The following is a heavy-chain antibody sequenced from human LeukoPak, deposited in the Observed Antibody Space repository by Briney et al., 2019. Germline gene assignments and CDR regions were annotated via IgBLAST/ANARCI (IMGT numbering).Heavy chain of an antibody. CDR2: INPNSGGT. J-gene: IGHJ6*04. CDR3: ARDSRKSSGGGDV. Sequence: ASVTVSCKASGYTFTGYYMHWVRQAPGQGLEWMGWINPNSGGTNYAQKFQGRVTMTRDTSISTAYMELSRLRSDDTAVYYCARDSRKSSGGGDVWGKGTTVTVSS. D-gene: IGHD2-2*01. CDR1: GYTFTGYY. V-gene: IGHV1-2*02.